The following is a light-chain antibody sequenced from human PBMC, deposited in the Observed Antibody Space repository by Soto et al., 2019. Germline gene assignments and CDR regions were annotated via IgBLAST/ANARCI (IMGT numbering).Light chain of an antibody. CDR3: QQYGSSPLT. J-gene: IGKJ4*01. CDR1: QSVSSSY. V-gene: IGKV3-20*01. Sequence: EIVLTMSPGTVSLSQRERATLSCRVSQSVSSSYLAWYQQKPGQAPRLLIYCASSRATGIPDRFSGSGSGTDFTLTISRLEAEDFGVYYCQQYGSSPLTFGGGTKVDIK. CDR2: CAS.